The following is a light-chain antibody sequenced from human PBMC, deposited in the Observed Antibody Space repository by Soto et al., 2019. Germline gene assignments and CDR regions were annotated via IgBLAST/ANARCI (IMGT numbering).Light chain of an antibody. CDR1: SSDVGAYNY. Sequence: LTPPPSASGSPGQSVTISCTGTSSDVGAYNYVSWYQQHPGKAPKLLIYEVSKRPSGVPDRPSGSKSGNTASLTVSGLQAEDEADYYCSSYAGGNNLYVFGTGTKVTVL. V-gene: IGLV2-8*01. J-gene: IGLJ1*01. CDR3: SSYAGGNNLYV. CDR2: EVS.